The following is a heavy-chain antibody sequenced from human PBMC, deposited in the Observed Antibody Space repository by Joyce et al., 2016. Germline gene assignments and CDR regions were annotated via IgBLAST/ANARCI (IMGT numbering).Heavy chain of an antibody. CDR3: ARSAVRGTLSPFFDY. Sequence: EVQLVQSGGEVKKPGESLKISCKGVGYSFTSYWLGWGRQMPGKGLELMGIINPEDSDTSYSPSFQGKVTISVDRSIKTAHLRWGSLRASDTAIYYCARSAVRGTLSPFFDYWGQGSLVTVSS. D-gene: IGHD3-16*01. J-gene: IGHJ4*02. CDR2: INPEDSDT. V-gene: IGHV5-51*01. CDR1: GYSFTSYW.